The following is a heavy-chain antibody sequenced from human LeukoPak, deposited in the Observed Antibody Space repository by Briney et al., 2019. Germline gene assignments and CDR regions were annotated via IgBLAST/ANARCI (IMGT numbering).Heavy chain of an antibody. CDR2: IYYSGST. CDR3: ARLRLGYCSSTSCYGGFRSYYYYGMDV. D-gene: IGHD2-2*01. CDR1: GGSISSYY. J-gene: IGHJ6*02. V-gene: IGHV4-59*08. Sequence: SETLSLTCTVSGGSISSYYWSWIRQPPGKGLEWIGYIYYSGSTNYNPSLKSRVTISVDTSKNQFSLKLSSVTAADTAVYYCARLRLGYCSSTSCYGGFRSYYYYGMDVWGQGPRSPSP.